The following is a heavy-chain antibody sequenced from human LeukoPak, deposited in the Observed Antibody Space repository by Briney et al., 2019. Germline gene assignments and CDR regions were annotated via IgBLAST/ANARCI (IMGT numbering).Heavy chain of an antibody. CDR3: ARDRTTVTTPYFDY. CDR2: IRYDGSNK. Sequence: GGSLRLSCAASGFTFSSYGMHWVRQAPGKGLEWVAFIRYDGSNKYYADSVKGRFTISRDNSKNTLYLQMNSLRAEDTAVYYCARDRTTVTTPYFDYWGQGTLVTVSS. D-gene: IGHD4-17*01. J-gene: IGHJ4*02. V-gene: IGHV3-30*02. CDR1: GFTFSSYG.